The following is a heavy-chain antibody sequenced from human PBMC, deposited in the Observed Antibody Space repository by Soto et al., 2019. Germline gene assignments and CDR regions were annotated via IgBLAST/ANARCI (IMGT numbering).Heavy chain of an antibody. Sequence: QVQLVQSGAEVKKPGSSVKVSCKASGGTFSSYTISWVRQAPGQGLEWMGRIIPILGIANYAQKFQGRVKITADKSTSTAYMELSSLRSEDTAVYYCAREGGGLPVYWGQGTLVTVSS. CDR3: AREGGGLPVY. CDR2: IIPILGIA. CDR1: GGTFSSYT. D-gene: IGHD3-16*01. V-gene: IGHV1-69*08. J-gene: IGHJ4*02.